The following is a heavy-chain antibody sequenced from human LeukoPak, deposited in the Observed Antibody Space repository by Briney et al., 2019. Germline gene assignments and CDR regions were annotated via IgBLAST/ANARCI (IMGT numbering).Heavy chain of an antibody. CDR2: ISVDNGYT. CDR1: YTFRTAG. V-gene: IGHV1-18*01. D-gene: IGHD1-14*01. Sequence: YTFRTAGIDWRCQAPGQELERMGWISVDNGYTKYCQKFQGRVTMTADTSTRTVYMELRSLRSYDRAVFYCGGATMTDNPHYFDYWGQGTLVIVSS. CDR3: GGATMTDNPHYFDY. J-gene: IGHJ4*02.